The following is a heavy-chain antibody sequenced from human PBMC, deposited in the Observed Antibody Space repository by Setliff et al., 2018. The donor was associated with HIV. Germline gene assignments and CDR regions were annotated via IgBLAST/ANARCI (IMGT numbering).Heavy chain of an antibody. CDR2: LSRGGDNT. V-gene: IGHV3-64D*09. CDR3: VKPYTGYYYDGSVYDDF. CDR1: GFTVSTYS. D-gene: IGHD3-22*01. J-gene: IGHJ4*02. Sequence: GGSLRLSCLVSGFTVSTYSLNWARQAPGKRPEYVGALSRGGDNTKYADSVKGRFIISRDTSKNTLYLQMSSLRPDDTAIYYCVKPYTGYYYDGSVYDDFWGQGTLVTVSS.